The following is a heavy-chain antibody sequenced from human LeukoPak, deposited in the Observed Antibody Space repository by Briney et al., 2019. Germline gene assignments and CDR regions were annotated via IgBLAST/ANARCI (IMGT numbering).Heavy chain of an antibody. CDR1: GYTFTGYY. V-gene: IGHV1-2*04. Sequence: ASVKVSCKASGYTFTGYYMHWVRQAPGQGLEWMGWINPNSGGTNYAQKFQGWVTMTRDTSISTAYMELSRLRSDDTAVYYCAREGQPTVTTGYYYYYYGMDVWGQGNTVTVSS. D-gene: IGHD4-11*01. J-gene: IGHJ6*02. CDR2: INPNSGGT. CDR3: AREGQPTVTTGYYYYYYGMDV.